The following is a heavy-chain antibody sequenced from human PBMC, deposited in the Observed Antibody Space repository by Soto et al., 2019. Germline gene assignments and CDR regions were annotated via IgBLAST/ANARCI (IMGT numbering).Heavy chain of an antibody. V-gene: IGHV3-30*18. Sequence: QVQLVESGGGVVQPGRSLRLSCAASGFSFSSHGMHGVRQAPGRGLEWVAVISHDGSFKSYADSLRGRFTVSRDNSKNTLYLQIHSLSPEDTAVYYCAKLEGSVPVDGDWFDPWGQGTLVTVSS. CDR2: ISHDGSFK. D-gene: IGHD6-19*01. CDR1: GFSFSSHG. CDR3: AKLEGSVPVDGDWFDP. J-gene: IGHJ5*02.